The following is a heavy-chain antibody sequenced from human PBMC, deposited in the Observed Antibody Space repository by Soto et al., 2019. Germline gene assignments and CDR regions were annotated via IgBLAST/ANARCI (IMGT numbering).Heavy chain of an antibody. CDR2: VYYTGTT. V-gene: IGHV4-59*08. CDR1: DSPISSFY. CDR3: ARLGGHYQAFDR. Sequence: PSETLSLTCSVSDSPISSFYWGWFRQPPGQGLEWVGYVYYTGTTTYNPSLKSRVTISLDTSKSQFSLNLRSVTAADTAVYYCARLGGHYQAFDRWGQGTLVTVS. D-gene: IGHD3-22*01. J-gene: IGHJ4*01.